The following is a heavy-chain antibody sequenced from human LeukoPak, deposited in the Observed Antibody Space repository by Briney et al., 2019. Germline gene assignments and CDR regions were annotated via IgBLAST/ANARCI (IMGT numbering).Heavy chain of an antibody. V-gene: IGHV4-59*08. D-gene: IGHD3-22*01. CDR2: IYYSGST. J-gene: IGHJ5*02. CDR3: ARAGGYYYDSSGYYYDWFDP. CDR1: GVSISSYY. Sequence: PSETLSLTCTVSGVSISSYYWSWIRQPPGKGLEWIGYIYYSGSTNYNPSLKSRVTISVDTSKNQFSLKLSSVTAADTAVYYCARAGGYYYDSSGYYYDWFDPWGQGTLVTVSS.